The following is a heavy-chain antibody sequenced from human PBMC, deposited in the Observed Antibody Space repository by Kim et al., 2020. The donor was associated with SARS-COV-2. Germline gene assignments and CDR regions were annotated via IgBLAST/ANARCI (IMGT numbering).Heavy chain of an antibody. V-gene: IGHV1-2*06. CDR2: INPNSGGT. J-gene: IGHJ5*02. CDR1: GYTFTGYY. D-gene: IGHD6-13*01. CDR3: ARVPFHIAAAGTVWFDP. Sequence: ASVKVSCKASGYTFTGYYMHWVRQAPGQGLEWMGRINPNSGGTNYAQKFQGRVTMTRDTSISTAYMELSRLRSDDTAVYYCARVPFHIAAAGTVWFDPWGQGTLVTVSS.